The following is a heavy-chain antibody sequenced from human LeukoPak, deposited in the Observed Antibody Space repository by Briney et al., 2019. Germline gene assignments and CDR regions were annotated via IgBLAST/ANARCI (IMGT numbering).Heavy chain of an antibody. Sequence: GGFLRLSCAASGFTFSSYAMSWVRQAPGKGLEWVSAISGSGGSTYYADSVKGRFTISRDNSKNTLYLQMNSLRAEDTAVYYCAKDRDYYDSSGYYSYFDYWGQGTLVTVSS. CDR1: GFTFSSYA. J-gene: IGHJ4*02. CDR3: AKDRDYYDSSGYYSYFDY. CDR2: ISGSGGST. D-gene: IGHD3-22*01. V-gene: IGHV3-23*01.